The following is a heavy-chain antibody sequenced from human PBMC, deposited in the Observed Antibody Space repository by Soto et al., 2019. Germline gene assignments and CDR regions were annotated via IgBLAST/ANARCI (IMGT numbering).Heavy chain of an antibody. Sequence: QVQLVQSGTEVKRPGDSVKVSCKASGYTFTGYYVHWVRQAPGQGLEWMGWINPNSGDTYLAQRFQGRDTMNRDTSIGTAYMELRGLTSDDTAKYYCAKGGAIVAAGTRVYLYNAMDVWGQGTTVTVSS. CDR2: INPNSGDT. V-gene: IGHV1-2*02. J-gene: IGHJ6*02. CDR1: GYTFTGYY. D-gene: IGHD1-26*01. CDR3: AKGGAIVAAGTRVYLYNAMDV.